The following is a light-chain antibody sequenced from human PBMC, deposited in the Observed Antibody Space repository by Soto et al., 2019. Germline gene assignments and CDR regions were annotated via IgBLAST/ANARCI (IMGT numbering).Light chain of an antibody. CDR1: SSDVGGYNY. CDR3: SSYTRSSTVV. Sequence: QSALIQPASVSGSPGQSITISCTGTSSDVGGYNYVSWYQQHPGKAPKLMIYEVSNRPSGVSNRFSGSKSGNSASLTISGLQAEDEADYYCSSYTRSSTVVFGGGTKLTVL. V-gene: IGLV2-14*01. J-gene: IGLJ2*01. CDR2: EVS.